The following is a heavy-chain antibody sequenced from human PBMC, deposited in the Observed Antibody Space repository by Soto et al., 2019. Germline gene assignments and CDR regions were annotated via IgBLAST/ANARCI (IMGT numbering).Heavy chain of an antibody. CDR2: ISYDGSNK. CDR3: AKESSGWYYLDY. V-gene: IGHV3-30*18. Sequence: GGSLRLSCAASGFTFISYGMHWVRQAPGKGLEWVAVISYDGSNKYYADSVKGRFTISRDNSKNTLYLQMNSLRAEDTAVYYCAKESSGWYYLDYWGQGTLVTVSS. D-gene: IGHD6-19*01. J-gene: IGHJ4*02. CDR1: GFTFISYG.